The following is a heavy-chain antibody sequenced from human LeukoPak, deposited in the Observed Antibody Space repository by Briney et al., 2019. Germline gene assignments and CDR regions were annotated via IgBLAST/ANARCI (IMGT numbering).Heavy chain of an antibody. CDR2: IHPKSGDT. CDR3: SREDY. Sequence: GASVKVSCKASGYTFTSYGISWVRQAPGQGLEWMGWIHPKSGDTNYAQKFQGRVTMTRDTSINTAYLELSRLTSVDTAVYLCSREDYWGQGTLVTVSS. V-gene: IGHV1-2*02. J-gene: IGHJ4*02. CDR1: GYTFTSYG.